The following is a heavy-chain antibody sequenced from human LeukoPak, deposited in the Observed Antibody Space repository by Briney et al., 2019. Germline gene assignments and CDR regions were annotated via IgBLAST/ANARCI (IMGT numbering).Heavy chain of an antibody. D-gene: IGHD2-2*01. V-gene: IGHV3-48*03. CDR2: ISSSGSTI. J-gene: IGHJ4*02. CDR1: GFTFSSYE. Sequence: PGGSLRLSCAASGFTFSSYEMNWVRQAPGKGLEWVSYISSSGSTIYYADSVKGRFTISRDNAKNSLYLQMNSLRAEDTAVYYYASLVVTGAGLVYWGQGTLVTVSS. CDR3: ASLVVTGAGLVY.